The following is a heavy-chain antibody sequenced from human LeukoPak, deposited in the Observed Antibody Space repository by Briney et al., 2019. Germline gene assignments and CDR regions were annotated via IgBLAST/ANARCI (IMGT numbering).Heavy chain of an antibody. CDR1: GFSFSSYA. V-gene: IGHV3-23*01. D-gene: IGHD5-18*01. Sequence: GGSLRLSCAAAGFSFSSYAMSWVRQAPGKGLEWVSSISGSGGSTYYADSVKGRFTISRDNSKNTLYLQMNSLRAEDTAVYYCAKSSRGYSYGAFDYWGPGTLVTVSS. CDR2: ISGSGGST. CDR3: AKSSRGYSYGAFDY. J-gene: IGHJ4*02.